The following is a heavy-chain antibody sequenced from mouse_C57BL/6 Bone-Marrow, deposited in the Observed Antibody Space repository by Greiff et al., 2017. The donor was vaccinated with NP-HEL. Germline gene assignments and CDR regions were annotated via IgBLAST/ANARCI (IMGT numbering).Heavy chain of an antibody. J-gene: IGHJ4*01. Sequence: QVHVKQPGAELVKPGASVKMSCKASGYTFTSYWITWVKQRPGQGLEWIGDIYPGSGSTNYNEKFKSKATLTVDTSSSTAYMQLSSLTSEDSAVYYCARGGTYYSNYDAMDYWGQGTSVTVSS. CDR2: IYPGSGST. D-gene: IGHD2-5*01. CDR3: ARGGTYYSNYDAMDY. V-gene: IGHV1-55*01. CDR1: GYTFTSYW.